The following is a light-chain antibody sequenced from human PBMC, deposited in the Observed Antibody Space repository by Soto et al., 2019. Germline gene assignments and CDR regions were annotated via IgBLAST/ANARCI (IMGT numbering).Light chain of an antibody. Sequence: DIQMTQSPSTLSASVGDRVTITCRASQSISSWLAWYQQKPGKAPRLLIYDASSLESGVLSRFSGSGSGTEFTLTISSLQPDDFASYYCQQYNSHLLTFGGGTKVEIK. V-gene: IGKV1-5*01. CDR1: QSISSW. J-gene: IGKJ4*01. CDR3: QQYNSHLLT. CDR2: DAS.